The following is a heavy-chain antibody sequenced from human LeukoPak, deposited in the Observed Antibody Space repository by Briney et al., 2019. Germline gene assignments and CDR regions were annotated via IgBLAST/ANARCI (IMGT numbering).Heavy chain of an antibody. V-gene: IGHV3-23*01. CDR2: TTGSGDKL. Sequence: GGSLRLSCTASGFTFRSYALSWVRQAPGKGLEWVSATTGSGDKLFYADSVKGRFTISRDNSKNTLYLQMNNLRAEDTAVYYCAKDRSTGPIDYWGQGTLVTVSS. J-gene: IGHJ4*02. CDR1: GFTFRSYA. CDR3: AKDRSTGPIDY. D-gene: IGHD2-2*01.